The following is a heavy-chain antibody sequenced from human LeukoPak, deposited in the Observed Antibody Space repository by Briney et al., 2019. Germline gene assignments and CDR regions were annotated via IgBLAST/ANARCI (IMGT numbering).Heavy chain of an antibody. J-gene: IGHJ5*02. Sequence: GRSLRLSCAASGFTFSSYGMHWVRQAPGKGLEWVAVISRDGSNKYYADSVKGRFTISRDNSKNTLYLQMNSLRAEDTAVYYCAKDRSYSSGWYGNWFDPWGQGTLVTVSS. CDR3: AKDRSYSSGWYGNWFDP. D-gene: IGHD6-19*01. CDR1: GFTFSSYG. V-gene: IGHV3-30*18. CDR2: ISRDGSNK.